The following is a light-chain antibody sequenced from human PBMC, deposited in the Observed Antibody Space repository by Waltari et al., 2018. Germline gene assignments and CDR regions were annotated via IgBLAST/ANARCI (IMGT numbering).Light chain of an antibody. CDR3: QQYYSTPPFT. J-gene: IGKJ3*01. V-gene: IGKV4-1*01. CDR2: WAS. Sequence: TINCKSSQRVLYSSNNKNYLAWYQQKPGQPPKLLIYWASTRESGVPDRFSGSGSGTDFTLTISSLQAEDVAVYYCQQYYSTPPFTFGPGTKVDIK. CDR1: QRVLYSSNNKNY.